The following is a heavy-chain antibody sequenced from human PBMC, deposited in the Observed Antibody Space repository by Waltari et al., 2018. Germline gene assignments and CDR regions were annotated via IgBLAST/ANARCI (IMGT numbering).Heavy chain of an antibody. V-gene: IGHV1-8*03. D-gene: IGHD5-18*01. Sequence: QVQLVQSGAEVKKPGASVKVSCKASGYTFTSYDITWVRQATGQGLEWMGWMNPSSGNTGYAQKFQGRVTITRNTSISTAYMELSSLRSEDTAVYYCARGLTPSDTACHYWGQGTLVTVSS. CDR1: GYTFTSYD. J-gene: IGHJ4*02. CDR2: MNPSSGNT. CDR3: ARGLTPSDTACHY.